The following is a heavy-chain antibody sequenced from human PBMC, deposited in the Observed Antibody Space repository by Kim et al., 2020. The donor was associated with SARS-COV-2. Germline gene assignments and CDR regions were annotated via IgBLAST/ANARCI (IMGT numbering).Heavy chain of an antibody. CDR3: ARGRYGEITIFGVVPGHYYMDV. J-gene: IGHJ6*03. D-gene: IGHD3-3*01. V-gene: IGHV4-34*01. CDR1: GGSFSGYS. CDR2: INHSGST. Sequence: SETLSLTCAVYGGSFSGYSWSWIRQPPGKGLEWIGEINHSGSTNYNPSLKSRVTISVDTSKNQFSLKLSSVTAADTAVYYCARGRYGEITIFGVVPGHYYMDVWGKGTTVTVSS.